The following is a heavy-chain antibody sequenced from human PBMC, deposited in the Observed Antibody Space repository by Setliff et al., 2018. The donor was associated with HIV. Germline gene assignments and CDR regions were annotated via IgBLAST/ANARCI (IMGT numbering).Heavy chain of an antibody. V-gene: IGHV4-31*03. J-gene: IGHJ4*02. D-gene: IGHD2-2*01. CDR1: GGSITTGGYY. Sequence: SETLSLTCNVSGGSITTGGYYWSWIRQHPGKGLEWIGYIYYSGSTYYNPSLKSRIAISVDTSKTQFSLNLTSVTAADTAIYYCARVLQSSSSPLECWGQGALVTVS. CDR2: IYYSGST. CDR3: ARVLQSSSSPLEC.